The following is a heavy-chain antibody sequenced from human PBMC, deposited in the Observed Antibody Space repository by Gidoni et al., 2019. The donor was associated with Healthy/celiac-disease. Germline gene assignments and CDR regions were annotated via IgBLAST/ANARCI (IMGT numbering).Heavy chain of an antibody. CDR1: GFTFRRYS. D-gene: IGHD3-3*01. J-gene: IGHJ4*02. V-gene: IGHV3-23*01. Sequence: EVQLLESGGGLVQPGGSLRLSCAASGFTFRRYSMSWVRQAPGKGLEWVSAISGSGGSTYYADSVKGRFTISRDNSKNTLYLQMNSLRAEDTAVYYCAKAAIFGVVIIPGVNDYWGQGTLVTVSS. CDR2: ISGSGGST. CDR3: AKAAIFGVVIIPGVNDY.